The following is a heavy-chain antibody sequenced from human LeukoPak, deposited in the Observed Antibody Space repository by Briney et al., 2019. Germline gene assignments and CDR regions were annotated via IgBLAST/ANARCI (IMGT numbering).Heavy chain of an antibody. CDR1: GFTFKNYW. D-gene: IGHD5-24*01. J-gene: IGHJ4*02. V-gene: IGHV3-7*01. Sequence: GGSLRLSCVASGFTFKNYWMSWVRQAPEKGLEWVANIKQDGSEKYYVDSVKGRFTISRDNAKNSLYLQMNSLRAEDTAVYYCARDYNFAYWGQGTLVTVSS. CDR3: ARDYNFAY. CDR2: IKQDGSEK.